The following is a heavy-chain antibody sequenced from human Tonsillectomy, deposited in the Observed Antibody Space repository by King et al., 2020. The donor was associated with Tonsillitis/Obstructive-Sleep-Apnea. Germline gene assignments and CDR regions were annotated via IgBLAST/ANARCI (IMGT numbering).Heavy chain of an antibody. CDR2: IYWDDDK. J-gene: IGHJ5*02. Sequence: TLKESGPTLVKPTQTLTLTCTFSGFSLSTSGVGVGWIRQPPGKALEWLALIYWDDDKRYSPSLKSRLTITKDTPKNQVVLTMTNMDPVYTATYYCALWDYSINWFDPWGQGTLVTVSS. V-gene: IGHV2-5*02. CDR3: ALWDYSINWFDP. CDR1: GFSLSTSGVG. D-gene: IGHD2-15*01.